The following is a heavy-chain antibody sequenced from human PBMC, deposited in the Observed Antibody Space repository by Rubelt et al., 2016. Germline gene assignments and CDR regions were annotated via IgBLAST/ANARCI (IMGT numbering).Heavy chain of an antibody. CDR3: AKVRTAAGAGEGNWFDP. CDR2: IRYDGSNK. J-gene: IGHJ5*02. Sequence: AGRSLRLSCAASGFTFSSYGMHWVRQAPGKGLEWVAFIRYDGSNKYYVDSVKGRFTISRNNSKNTLYLQMNSLRAEDTAVYYCAKVRTAAGAGEGNWFDPWGQGTLVTVSS. V-gene: IGHV3-30*02. CDR1: GFTFSSYG. D-gene: IGHD6-13*01.